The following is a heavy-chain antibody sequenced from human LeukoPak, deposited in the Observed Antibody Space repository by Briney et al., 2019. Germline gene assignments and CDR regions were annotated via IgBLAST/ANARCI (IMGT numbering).Heavy chain of an antibody. V-gene: IGHV1-69*04. CDR2: IIPILGIA. CDR3: ARGPYDSSASFDY. Sequence: SVKVSCKASGGTFSSYAISWVRQAPGQGLEWMGRIIPILGIANYARKFQGRVTITADKSTSTAYMELSSLRSEDTAVYYCARGPYDSSASFDYWGQGTLVTVSS. J-gene: IGHJ4*02. D-gene: IGHD3-22*01. CDR1: GGTFSSYA.